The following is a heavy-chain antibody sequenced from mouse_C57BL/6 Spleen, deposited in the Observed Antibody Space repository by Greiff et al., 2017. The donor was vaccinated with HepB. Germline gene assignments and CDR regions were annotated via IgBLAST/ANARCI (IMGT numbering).Heavy chain of an antibody. CDR1: GYTFTSYG. Sequence: VKLMESGAELARPGASVKLSCKASGYTFTSYGISWVKQRTGQGLEWIGEIYPRSGNTYYNEKFKGKATLTADKSSSTAYMELRSLTSEDSAVYFCARFSRAGWYFDVWGTGTTVTVSS. J-gene: IGHJ1*03. CDR3: ARFSRAGWYFDV. CDR2: IYPRSGNT. V-gene: IGHV1-81*01.